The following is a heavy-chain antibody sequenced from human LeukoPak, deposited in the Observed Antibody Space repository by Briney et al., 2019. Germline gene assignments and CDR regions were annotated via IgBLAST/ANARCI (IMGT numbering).Heavy chain of an antibody. D-gene: IGHD1-14*01. Sequence: SETLSLTCTVPGGSISSYYWSWIRQPAGKGLEWIGRTYTSGSTNYNPSLRSRVTMSVDTSKNQFSLKLTSVTAADTAVYYCARNWNHHFDYWGQGTLVTVSS. CDR3: ARNWNHHFDY. CDR2: TYTSGST. CDR1: GGSISSYY. V-gene: IGHV4-4*07. J-gene: IGHJ4*02.